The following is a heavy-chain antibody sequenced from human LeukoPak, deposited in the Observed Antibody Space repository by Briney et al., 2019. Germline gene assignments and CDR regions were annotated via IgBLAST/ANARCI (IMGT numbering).Heavy chain of an antibody. CDR1: LVALSSSDYY. Sequence: SQSPSLSPTVSLVALSSSDYYCGWISPPPGDGLGWIGSILFPGSTYTNPSLQSRPSISVDPSKNQFSLKLRSVTAADTAVSFCASPAVNWGEGTLVTVSS. CDR3: ASPAVN. CDR2: ILFPGST. V-gene: IGHV4-39*01. D-gene: IGHD6-19*01. J-gene: IGHJ4*02.